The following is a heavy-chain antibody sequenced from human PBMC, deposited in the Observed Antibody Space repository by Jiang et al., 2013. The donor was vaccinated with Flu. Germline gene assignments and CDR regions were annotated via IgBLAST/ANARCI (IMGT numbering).Heavy chain of an antibody. Sequence: SGAEVKKPGASVKVSCKAFGYSFTSYDIQWVRQAAGQGLEWMGWMNPNSGNTGSAQKFQGRVTMTEDTSTDTAYMELSSLRSEDTAVYYCAISILTGYYGWYFDLWGRGTLVTVSS. CDR3: AISILTGYYGWYFDL. CDR2: MNPNSGNT. CDR1: GYSFTSYD. D-gene: IGHD3-9*01. V-gene: IGHV1-8*01. J-gene: IGHJ2*01.